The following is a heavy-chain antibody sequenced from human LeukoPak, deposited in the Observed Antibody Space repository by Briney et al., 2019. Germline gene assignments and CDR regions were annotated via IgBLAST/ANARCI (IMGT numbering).Heavy chain of an antibody. D-gene: IGHD2-15*01. CDR3: ARDKGYCSGGSCYMGGLDY. J-gene: IGHJ4*02. Sequence: SETLSLTCTVSGGSISSYYLSWIRQPPGKGLEWIGYIYYSGSTNYNPSLKSRVTISVDTSKNQFSLKLSSVTAADTAVYYCARDKGYCSGGSCYMGGLDYWGQGTLVTVSS. CDR1: GGSISSYY. CDR2: IYYSGST. V-gene: IGHV4-59*01.